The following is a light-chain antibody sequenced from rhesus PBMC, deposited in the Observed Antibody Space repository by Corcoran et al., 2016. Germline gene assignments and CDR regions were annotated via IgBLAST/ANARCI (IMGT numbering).Light chain of an antibody. CDR1: QSVSSW. CDR3: QQYYDYPLA. V-gene: IGKV1-22*01. Sequence: DIQMTQSPSSLSASVGDTVTITCRASQSVSSWLDWFQQKPGKAPTLLIYKASSLQSGVPSSFSGSGSGTGFTLTIRSLQPEDSATYYCQQYYDYPLAFGGGTKVESK. J-gene: IGKJ4*01. CDR2: KAS.